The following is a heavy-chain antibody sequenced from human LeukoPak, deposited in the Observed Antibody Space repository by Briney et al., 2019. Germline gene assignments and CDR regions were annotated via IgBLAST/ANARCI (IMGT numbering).Heavy chain of an antibody. CDR1: GYTFSSYV. V-gene: IGHV1-3*01. CDR3: ARADYYDSSGYYFNFDY. J-gene: IGHJ4*02. CDR2: INAGNGNT. D-gene: IGHD3-22*01. Sequence: ASVKVSCKASGYTFSSYVMHWVRQAPGQSLEWMGWINAGNGNTEYAQKFQGRVTMTRNTSISTAYMELSSLRSEDTAVYYCARADYYDSSGYYFNFDYWGQGTLVTVSS.